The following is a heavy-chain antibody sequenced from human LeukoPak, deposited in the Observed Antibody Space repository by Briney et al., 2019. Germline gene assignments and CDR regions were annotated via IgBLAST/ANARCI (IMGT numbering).Heavy chain of an antibody. CDR2: IYHTGST. V-gene: IGHV4-30-2*01. Sequence: SQTLSLTCTVSGASISSGTYSWSWIRQPPGEGLEWIGYIYHTGSTYYNPSLKGRVTISVDRSKNQFSLNLNFVTAADTALYYCARGDGSVSCRWFDPWGQGTLITVSS. CDR1: GASISSGTYS. J-gene: IGHJ5*02. D-gene: IGHD3-10*01. CDR3: ARGDGSVSCRWFDP.